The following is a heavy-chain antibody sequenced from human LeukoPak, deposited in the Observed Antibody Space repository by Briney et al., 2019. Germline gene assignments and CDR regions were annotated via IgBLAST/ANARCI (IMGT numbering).Heavy chain of an antibody. Sequence: SETLSLTCTVSGGSISSSGFYWGWIRQPPGKGLEWIASMYYSGSTYYNPSLKRRITISVDPSENQFSLKLSSVTAADTAVYFCVRRGYYFTQKAESYFDFWGQGTLVTVSS. D-gene: IGHD3-3*01. CDR1: GGSISSSGFY. J-gene: IGHJ4*02. CDR3: VRRGYYFTQKAESYFDF. CDR2: MYYSGST. V-gene: IGHV4-39*01.